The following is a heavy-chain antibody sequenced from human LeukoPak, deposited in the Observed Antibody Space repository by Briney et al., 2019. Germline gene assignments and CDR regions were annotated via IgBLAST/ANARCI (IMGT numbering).Heavy chain of an antibody. Sequence: PGGSLRLSCAASGFPFSNYHMAWIRQAPGKGLEWISYIGSSGYTIYYSDSVKGRFTISRDNAKSSLYLQMNSLRAEDTAVYYCAREGGYYYDSSGRQFDYWGQGILVTVSS. CDR2: IGSSGYTI. V-gene: IGHV3-11*01. J-gene: IGHJ4*02. D-gene: IGHD3-22*01. CDR3: AREGGYYYDSSGRQFDY. CDR1: GFPFSNYH.